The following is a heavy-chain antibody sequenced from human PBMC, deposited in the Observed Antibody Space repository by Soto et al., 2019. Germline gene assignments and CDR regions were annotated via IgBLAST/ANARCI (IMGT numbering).Heavy chain of an antibody. CDR3: ARVYFWSGYSYENWFDP. V-gene: IGHV1-8*01. Sequence: ASVKVSCKASGYTFTSYDINWVRQATGQGLEWMGWMNPNSGNTGYAQKFQGRVTMTRNTSISTAYMELSSLRSEDTAVYYCARVYFWSGYSYENWFDPWGQGTLVTVSS. J-gene: IGHJ5*02. CDR2: MNPNSGNT. CDR1: GYTFTSYD. D-gene: IGHD3-3*01.